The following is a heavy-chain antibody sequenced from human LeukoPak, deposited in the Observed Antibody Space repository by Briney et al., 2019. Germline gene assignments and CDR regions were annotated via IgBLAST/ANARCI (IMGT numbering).Heavy chain of an antibody. CDR3: ARGYGDYLAFDY. V-gene: IGHV4-34*01. D-gene: IGHD4-17*01. CDR1: GGSFSGYY. CDR2: INHSGST. J-gene: IGHJ4*02. Sequence: PSETLSLTCAVYGGSFSGYYWSWIRQPPGQGMVWIGEINHSGSTNYNPSLKSRVTISVDTSKNQFSLKLSSVTAADTAVYYCARGYGDYLAFDYWGQGTLVTVSS.